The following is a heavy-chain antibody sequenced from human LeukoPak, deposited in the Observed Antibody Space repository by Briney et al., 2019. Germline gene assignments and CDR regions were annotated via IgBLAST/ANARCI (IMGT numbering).Heavy chain of an antibody. V-gene: IGHV3-74*03. CDR2: IKADGTTT. CDR1: GFTFSNYW. Sequence: GGSLRLSCVVSGFTFSNYWMQWVRQAPGKGLVWVSRIKADGTTTTYADSVEGRFTISRDNAKNTLYLEMNSLRAEDTAVYYXXXSCXXDCYHKXPXDYWGQXXXVTV. J-gene: IGHJ4*02. D-gene: IGHD2-21*02. CDR3: XXSCXXDCYHKXPXDY.